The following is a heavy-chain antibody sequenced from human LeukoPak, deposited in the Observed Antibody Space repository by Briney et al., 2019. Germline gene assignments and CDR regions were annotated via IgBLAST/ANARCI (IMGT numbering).Heavy chain of an antibody. CDR3: ARVPSHFDY. CDR2: INHSGST. CDR1: GGSFSGYY. V-gene: IGHV4-34*01. Sequence: SETLSLTCAVYGGSFSGYYWSWIRQPPGKGLEWIGEINHSGSTYYNPSLKSRVTISVDTSKNQFSLKLSSVTAADTAVYYCARVPSHFDYWGQGTLVTVSS. J-gene: IGHJ4*02.